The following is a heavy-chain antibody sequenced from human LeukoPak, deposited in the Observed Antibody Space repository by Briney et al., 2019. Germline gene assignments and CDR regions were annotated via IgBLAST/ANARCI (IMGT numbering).Heavy chain of an antibody. Sequence: GGSLRLSCAASGFTFSSYWMHWVRQAPGKGLVWVSRINSDGSTTNYADSVKGRFTISSDNAKNTLYLQMNSLRAEDTAVYYCARDGIVGATNFDYWGQGTLVTVSS. J-gene: IGHJ4*02. V-gene: IGHV3-74*01. CDR2: INSDGSTT. CDR1: GFTFSSYW. D-gene: IGHD1-26*01. CDR3: ARDGIVGATNFDY.